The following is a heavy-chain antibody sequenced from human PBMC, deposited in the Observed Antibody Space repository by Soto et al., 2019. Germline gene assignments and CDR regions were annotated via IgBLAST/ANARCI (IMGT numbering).Heavy chain of an antibody. D-gene: IGHD3-9*01. Sequence: SLKISCKGSGYSFTSYWIGWVRQMPGKGLEWMGIIYPGDSDTRYSPSFQGQVTISADKSISTAYLQWSSLKASDTAMYYCARQGNILTGYYTNWFDPWGQGTLVTVSS. CDR1: GYSFTSYW. J-gene: IGHJ5*02. CDR2: IYPGDSDT. CDR3: ARQGNILTGYYTNWFDP. V-gene: IGHV5-51*01.